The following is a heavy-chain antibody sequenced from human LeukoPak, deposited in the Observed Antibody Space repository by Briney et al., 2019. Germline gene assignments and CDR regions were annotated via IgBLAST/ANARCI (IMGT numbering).Heavy chain of an antibody. D-gene: IGHD2-2*01. CDR1: GFTFSSYS. V-gene: IGHV3-21*01. J-gene: IGHJ4*02. Sequence: GGSLRLSCAASGFTFSSYSMNWVRQAPGKGLEWVSSISSSSSYIYYADSVKGRFTISRDNAKNSLYLQMNSLRAEDTAVYYCAREKLGYCSSTSCPHYYFDYWGQGTLVTVAS. CDR3: AREKLGYCSSTSCPHYYFDY. CDR2: ISSSSSYI.